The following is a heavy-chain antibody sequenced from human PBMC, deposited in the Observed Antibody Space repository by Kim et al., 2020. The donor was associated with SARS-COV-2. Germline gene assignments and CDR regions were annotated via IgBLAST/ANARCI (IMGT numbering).Heavy chain of an antibody. V-gene: IGHV1-2*02. CDR2: INPKSGDT. CDR3: ARDTRITIFGVNGMDV. Sequence: ASVKVSCKASGYNFTDYYIHCVRQAPGQGLEWMGCINPKSGDTHYAQNFQGRVTMTRDTSISTAYMELSSLRSDDTAVYYCARDTRITIFGVNGMDVWGQGTTVTVSS. D-gene: IGHD3-3*01. J-gene: IGHJ6*02. CDR1: GYNFTDYY.